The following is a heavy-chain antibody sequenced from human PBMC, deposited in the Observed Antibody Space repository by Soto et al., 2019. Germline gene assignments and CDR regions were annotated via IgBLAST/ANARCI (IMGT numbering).Heavy chain of an antibody. CDR1: GYTFISYG. CDR3: AREVHSNEPGNNWFDP. V-gene: IGHV1-18*01. D-gene: IGHD4-4*01. Sequence: GASVKVSCKASGYTFISYGITWVRQAPGQGLEWMGWISDDNGDTNYAEKLQGRVAMTTDTSTSTAYMELRSLRSDDTAVYYCAREVHSNEPGNNWFDPWGQGTLVTVSS. J-gene: IGHJ5*02. CDR2: ISDDNGDT.